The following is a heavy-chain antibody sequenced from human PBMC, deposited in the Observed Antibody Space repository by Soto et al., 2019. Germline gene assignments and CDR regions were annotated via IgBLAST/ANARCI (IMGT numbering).Heavy chain of an antibody. J-gene: IGHJ4*02. Sequence: LRLSCAVSGFIFSNYPMSWVRQAPGKGLEWVSSVSPSGSNTYYADSVKGRFTMSRDNSDNRLHLQMNSLTAEDTAVYFCARRDSSGWYSLDYWGQGTLVTVSS. D-gene: IGHD6-19*01. V-gene: IGHV3-23*01. CDR3: ARRDSSGWYSLDY. CDR1: GFIFSNYP. CDR2: VSPSGSNT.